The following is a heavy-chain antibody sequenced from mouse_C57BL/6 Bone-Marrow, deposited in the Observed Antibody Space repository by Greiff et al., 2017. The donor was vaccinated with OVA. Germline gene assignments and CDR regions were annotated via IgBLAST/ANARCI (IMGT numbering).Heavy chain of an antibody. CDR1: GFTFSSYG. D-gene: IGHD1-1*01. J-gene: IGHJ2*01. CDR2: ISSGGSYT. V-gene: IGHV5-6*02. CDR3: ARHGSSYGY. Sequence: DVKLVESGGDLVKPGGSLKLSCAASGFTFSSYGLSWVRQTPDKRLEWVATISSGGSYTYYPASVQGRFTISRDNAKNTLYLQMSSLKSEDTAMYYCARHGSSYGYWGQGTTLTVSS.